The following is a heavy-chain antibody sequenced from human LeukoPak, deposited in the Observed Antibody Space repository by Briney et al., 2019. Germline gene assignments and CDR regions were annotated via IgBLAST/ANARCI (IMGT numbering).Heavy chain of an antibody. Sequence: SGGSLRLSCAASGFTFSDYYMSWIRQPPGKGLEWIGSIYYSGSTYYNPSLKSRVTISVDTSKNQFSLKLSSVTAADTAVYYCARQKLERGMDVWGQGTTVTVSS. D-gene: IGHD1-1*01. J-gene: IGHJ6*02. V-gene: IGHV4-39*01. CDR2: IYYSGST. CDR1: GFTFSDYY. CDR3: ARQKLERGMDV.